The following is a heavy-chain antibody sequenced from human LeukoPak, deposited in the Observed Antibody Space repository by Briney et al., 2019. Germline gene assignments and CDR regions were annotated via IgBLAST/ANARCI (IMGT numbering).Heavy chain of an antibody. CDR1: GGSISSYY. CDR2: IYYSGST. CDR3: AREIRLDYYDSSGYYYRDAFDI. V-gene: IGHV4-59*01. J-gene: IGHJ3*02. D-gene: IGHD3-22*01. Sequence: KPSETPSLTCTVSGGSISSYYWSWIRQPPGKGLEWIGYIYYSGSTNYNPSLKSRVTISVDTSKNQFSLKLSSVTAADTAVYYCAREIRLDYYDSSGYYYRDAFDIWGQGTMVTVSS.